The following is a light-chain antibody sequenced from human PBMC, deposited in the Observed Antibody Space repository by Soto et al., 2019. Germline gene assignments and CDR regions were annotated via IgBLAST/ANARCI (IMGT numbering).Light chain of an antibody. Sequence: QAVVTQPPSVSAAPGQTVTISCSGSSSNIGNNYVSWYQQIPGTAPKLLIYDNNKRPSGIPDRFSGSKSGTSATLGVTGLQTGDEAHYYCATWDSSLSAMLFGGGTKVTVL. CDR3: ATWDSSLSAML. J-gene: IGLJ2*01. CDR2: DNN. CDR1: SSNIGNNY. V-gene: IGLV1-51*01.